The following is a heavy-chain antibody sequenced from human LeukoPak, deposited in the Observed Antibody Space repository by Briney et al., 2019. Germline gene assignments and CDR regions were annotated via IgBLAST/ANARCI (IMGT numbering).Heavy chain of an antibody. CDR2: IYYSGNT. J-gene: IGHJ6*03. CDR3: VRGFMVVTPLDYYYYMDV. D-gene: IGHD4-23*01. V-gene: IGHV4-59*01. Sequence: PSETLSLTCTVPGGSISSYYWSWLRQPPGKGLEWIGYIYYSGNTNYNPSLKSRVTISVDTSKNQFSLRLSSVTAADTAVYYCVRGFMVVTPLDYYYYMDVWGKGTTVTVSS. CDR1: GGSISSYY.